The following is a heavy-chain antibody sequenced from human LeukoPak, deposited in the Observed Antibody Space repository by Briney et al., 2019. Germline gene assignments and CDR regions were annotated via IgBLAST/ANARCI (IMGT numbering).Heavy chain of an antibody. D-gene: IGHD2-21*02. CDR1: GGSFSSDA. Sequence: GSLVKASCKASGGSFSSDAISWVRQVPGQGLEWVGQIIPIYGATNYAQKFQDRVTITTVDSPSTAHMELSSLRPDDTAVYYCAREARICGNTDCYPAFDIWGQGTTVIVSS. CDR2: IIPIYGAT. V-gene: IGHV1-69*05. CDR3: AREARICGNTDCYPAFDI. J-gene: IGHJ3*02.